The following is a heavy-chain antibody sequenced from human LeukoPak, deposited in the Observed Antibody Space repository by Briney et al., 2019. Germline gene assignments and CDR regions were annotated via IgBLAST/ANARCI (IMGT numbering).Heavy chain of an antibody. D-gene: IGHD3-10*02. Sequence: GGSLRLSCAASGFTFSSYEMNWVRQAPGKGLEWVSYISSSGSTIYYADSVQGRFITSRDNAQNSLYLQMSSLRAEDTAVYYCARNVYNFDYWGQGTLVTVSS. CDR1: GFTFSSYE. CDR2: ISSSGSTI. V-gene: IGHV3-48*03. J-gene: IGHJ4*02. CDR3: ARNVYNFDY.